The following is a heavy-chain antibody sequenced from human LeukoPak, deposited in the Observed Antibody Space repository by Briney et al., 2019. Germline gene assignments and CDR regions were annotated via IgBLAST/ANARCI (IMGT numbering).Heavy chain of an antibody. V-gene: IGHV4-39*01. CDR1: GGSISTNTYY. Sequence: SETLSLTCTVSGGSISTNTYYWGWIRQTPGKGLEWIGSIYYSESTYYNPSLRSRVTISIDTSKSQFSLKLRSVTAADTAVYYCARHRTQQRLPLNWFDPWGQGTLVTVSS. J-gene: IGHJ5*02. D-gene: IGHD1-1*01. CDR2: IYYSEST. CDR3: ARHRTQQRLPLNWFDP.